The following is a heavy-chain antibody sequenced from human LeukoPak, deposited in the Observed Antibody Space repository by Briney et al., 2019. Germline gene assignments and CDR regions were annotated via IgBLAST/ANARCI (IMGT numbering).Heavy chain of an antibody. Sequence: GGSLRLSCAASGFTFSSHTMNWVRQAPGKGLEWVSTIGGSGGRTDYADAVKGRFTISRDNSRNTLYLQMTSLRAEDTAVYYCVRDTGVSAYNDYWGQGTLVTVSS. D-gene: IGHD2-8*02. J-gene: IGHJ4*02. CDR3: VRDTGVSAYNDY. CDR2: IGGSGGRT. V-gene: IGHV3-23*01. CDR1: GFTFSSHT.